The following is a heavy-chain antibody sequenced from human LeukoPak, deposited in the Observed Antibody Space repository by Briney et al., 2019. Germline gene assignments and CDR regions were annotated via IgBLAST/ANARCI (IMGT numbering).Heavy chain of an antibody. D-gene: IGHD3-22*01. J-gene: IGHJ1*01. CDR2: IKSDGST. CDR1: GFTFSSYW. V-gene: IGHV3-74*01. Sequence: GGSLRLSCAASGFTFSSYWMHWVRQAPGKGLVWVSRIKSDGSTNHADSVKGRFTISRDNAKNTVSLQMNSLRAEDTGVYYCARAPSEIGGYYPEYFRHWGQGTLVTVYS. CDR3: ARAPSEIGGYYPEYFRH.